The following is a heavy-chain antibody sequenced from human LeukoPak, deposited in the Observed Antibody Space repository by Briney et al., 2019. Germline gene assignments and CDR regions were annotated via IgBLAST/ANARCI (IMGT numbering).Heavy chain of an antibody. CDR3: AQDRAWIQFLY. V-gene: IGHV3-48*01. D-gene: IGHD5-18*01. Sequence: GGSLRLSCAASGFTLENYNMNWVRQGPGKGLEWVSYISSSSMIYYADSVKGRFTISRDNSKNTLYLQINSLRAEDTAVYYCAQDRAWIQFLYWGQGTLVTVS. CDR1: GFTLENYN. J-gene: IGHJ4*02. CDR2: ISSSSMI.